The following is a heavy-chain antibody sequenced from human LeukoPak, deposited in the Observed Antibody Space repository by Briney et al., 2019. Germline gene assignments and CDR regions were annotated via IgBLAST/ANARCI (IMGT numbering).Heavy chain of an antibody. CDR3: ARMNKPRSYPLYYFDY. D-gene: IGHD1/OR15-1a*01. CDR1: GFTVSSNY. Sequence: GGSLRLSCAASGFTVSSNYMSWVRQAPGKGLEWVSVIYSGGSTYYVDSVKGRFTISRDNSKNTLYLQMNSLRAEDTAVCYCARMNKPRSYPLYYFDYWGQGTLVTVSS. J-gene: IGHJ4*02. V-gene: IGHV3-66*01. CDR2: IYSGGST.